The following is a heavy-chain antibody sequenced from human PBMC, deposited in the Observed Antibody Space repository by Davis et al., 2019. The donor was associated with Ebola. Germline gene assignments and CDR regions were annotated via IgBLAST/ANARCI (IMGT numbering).Heavy chain of an antibody. CDR1: GGSFSGYF. Sequence: MPSETLSLTCAVYGGSFSGYFWSWIRQPPGKGLEWIGEVSRSGDTNYHPSVEGRVTILLDAPKNQFSLSLKSVTAADTAVYYCARTALTSISDSGLGYNYFDPWGQGTLVTVSS. D-gene: IGHD4-17*01. J-gene: IGHJ5*02. CDR3: ARTALTSISDSGLGYNYFDP. CDR2: VSRSGDT. V-gene: IGHV4-34*01.